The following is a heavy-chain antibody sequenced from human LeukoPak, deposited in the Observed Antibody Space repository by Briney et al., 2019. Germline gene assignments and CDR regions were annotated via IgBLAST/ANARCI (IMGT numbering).Heavy chain of an antibody. CDR3: ARDLRSYGDFDY. CDR2: IYYSGST. CDR1: GGSISSSSYY. J-gene: IGHJ4*02. V-gene: IGHV4-39*07. D-gene: IGHD1-26*01. Sequence: SETLSLTCTVSGGSISSSSYYWGWIRQPPGKGLEWIGSIYYSGSTYYNPSLKSRVTISVDTSKNQFSLKLSSVTAADTAVYYCARDLRSYGDFDYWGQGTLLTVSS.